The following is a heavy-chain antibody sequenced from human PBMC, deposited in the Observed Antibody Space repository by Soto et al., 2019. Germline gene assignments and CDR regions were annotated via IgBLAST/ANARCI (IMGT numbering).Heavy chain of an antibody. CDR2: INPDSGGT. CDR3: TRKVRDYNFDY. Sequence: QVQLAQSGAEVKKPGASVKVSCKASGYTFRDYYMHWVRQAPVQGLEWMGWINPDSGGTKYTQKFQGRVTMTRDTSISTAYMELSGLRSDDTAVYYCTRKVRDYNFDYWGQGTLVTVSS. CDR1: GYTFRDYY. D-gene: IGHD4-17*01. V-gene: IGHV1-2*02. J-gene: IGHJ4*02.